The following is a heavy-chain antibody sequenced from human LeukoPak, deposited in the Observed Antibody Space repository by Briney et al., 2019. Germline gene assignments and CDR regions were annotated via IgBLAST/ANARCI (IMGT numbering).Heavy chain of an antibody. V-gene: IGHV4-31*03. CDR1: GGSISSGGYY. D-gene: IGHD4-17*01. Sequence: PSETLSLTCTVSGGSISSGGYYWSWIRQHPGKGLEWIGYIYYSGSTYYNPSLKSRVTISVDTSKNQFSLKLSSVTAADTAVYYCARAVPSGDYVGYWGQGTLVTVSS. CDR3: ARAVPSGDYVGY. CDR2: IYYSGST. J-gene: IGHJ4*02.